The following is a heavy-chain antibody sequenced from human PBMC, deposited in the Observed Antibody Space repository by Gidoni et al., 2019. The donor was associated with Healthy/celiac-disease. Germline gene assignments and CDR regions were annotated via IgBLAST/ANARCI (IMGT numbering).Heavy chain of an antibody. J-gene: IGHJ6*02. Sequence: QVQLVQSGAEVKKPGSSVKVSCKDSGGTFSSYAISWVRQAPGQGLEWMGGIIPIFGTANYAQKFQGRVTITADESTSTAYMELSSLRSEDTAVYYCAKGITGTTAYYYYGMDVWGQGTTVTVSS. CDR3: AKGITGTTAYYYYGMDV. CDR2: IIPIFGTA. D-gene: IGHD1-20*01. CDR1: GGTFSSYA. V-gene: IGHV1-69*01.